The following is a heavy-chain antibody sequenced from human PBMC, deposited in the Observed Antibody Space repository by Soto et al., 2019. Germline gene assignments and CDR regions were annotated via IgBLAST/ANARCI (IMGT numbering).Heavy chain of an antibody. D-gene: IGHD2-2*01. CDR3: ARDQSSRDGSNPYNWFDP. CDR2: IYYSGST. V-gene: IGHV4-31*03. J-gene: IGHJ5*02. CDR1: GGSISSGGYY. Sequence: PWETLSLTCTVSGGSISSGGYYWSWIRQHPGKGLEWIGYIYYSGSTYYNPSLKSRVTISVDTSKNQFSLKLSSVTAADTAVYYCARDQSSRDGSNPYNWFDPWGQGTLVTVSS.